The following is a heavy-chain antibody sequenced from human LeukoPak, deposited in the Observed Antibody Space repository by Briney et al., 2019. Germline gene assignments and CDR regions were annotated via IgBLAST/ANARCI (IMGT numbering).Heavy chain of an antibody. CDR2: FYYSGRT. CDR3: ARVGRALAVAGIDY. Sequence: SETLSLTCSVSGGSISSSSYDWGWIRQRPGKGLEWIGTFYYSGRTYYTPSLKSRVTISVDTSKNQFSLKLSSVTAADTAVYYCARVGRALAVAGIDYWGQGTLVTVSS. J-gene: IGHJ4*02. D-gene: IGHD6-19*01. CDR1: GGSISSSSYD. V-gene: IGHV4-39*07.